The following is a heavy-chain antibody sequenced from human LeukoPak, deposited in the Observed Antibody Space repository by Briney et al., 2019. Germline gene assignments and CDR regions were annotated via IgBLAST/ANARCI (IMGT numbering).Heavy chain of an antibody. D-gene: IGHD2-15*01. CDR3: AKVYPPRYCSGGSCYVFDY. V-gene: IGHV3-30*18. Sequence: PGRSLRLSCAASGFTFSSYGMHWVRQAPGKGLEWVAVISYDGSNKYYADSVKGRFTISRDNSKNTLYLQMNSLRAEDTAVYYCAKVYPPRYCSGGSCYVFDYWGQGTLVTVSS. CDR1: GFTFSSYG. CDR2: ISYDGSNK. J-gene: IGHJ4*02.